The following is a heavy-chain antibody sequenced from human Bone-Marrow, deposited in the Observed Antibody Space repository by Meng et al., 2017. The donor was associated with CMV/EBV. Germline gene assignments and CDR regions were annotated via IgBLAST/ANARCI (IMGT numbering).Heavy chain of an antibody. Sequence: ASMKVSSNASGYTFTGYYMHWVRQAPGQGLEWMGWINPNSGGTNYAQKFQGRVTMTRDTSISTSYMELSRLRSDDTAVYYCARGPYRLYQLVYGFDYWGQGTRVTVSS. V-gene: IGHV1-2*02. D-gene: IGHD2-2*02. CDR1: GYTFTGYY. CDR2: INPNSGGT. J-gene: IGHJ4*02. CDR3: ARGPYRLYQLVYGFDY.